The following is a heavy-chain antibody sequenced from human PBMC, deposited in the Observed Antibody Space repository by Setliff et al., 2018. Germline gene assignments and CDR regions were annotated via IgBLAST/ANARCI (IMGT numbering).Heavy chain of an antibody. D-gene: IGHD3-22*01. Sequence: SETLSLTCAVYGGSFSGHHWCWIRQPPWKGLEWIGEINHSGSTYYNPSLKSRVTISVDTSKNQFSLKLSSVTAADTAVFYCARLSGYYFDYWGQGTLVTVSS. CDR1: GGSFSGHH. CDR2: INHSGST. J-gene: IGHJ4*02. V-gene: IGHV4-34*01. CDR3: ARLSGYYFDY.